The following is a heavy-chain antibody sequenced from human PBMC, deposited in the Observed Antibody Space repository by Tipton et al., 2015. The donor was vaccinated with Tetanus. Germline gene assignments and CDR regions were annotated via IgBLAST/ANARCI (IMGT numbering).Heavy chain of an antibody. CDR3: ARSLGSGRYFDY. V-gene: IGHV4-34*01. J-gene: IGHJ4*02. CDR1: GGSFSGNY. Sequence: LTCDVYGGSFSGNYWSWIRQPPGKGVEWIGEINHTGSTNYNPSLKSRVTISVDTSKNQFSLQLNSVTPEDTAVYYCARSLGSGRYFDYWGQGTLVTVSS. D-gene: IGHD6-19*01. CDR2: INHTGST.